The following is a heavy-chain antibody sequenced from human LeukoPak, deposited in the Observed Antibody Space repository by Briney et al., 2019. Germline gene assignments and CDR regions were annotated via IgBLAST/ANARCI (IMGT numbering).Heavy chain of an antibody. CDR1: GFTFSDYY. CDR2: ISSSGSTI. CDR3: ARDMVRGVIDY. J-gene: IGHJ4*02. D-gene: IGHD3-10*01. V-gene: IGHV3-11*01. Sequence: GGSLRLSCAASGFTFSDYYMSWIRQAPRKGLEWVSYISSSGSTIYYADSVKGRFTISRDNAKNSLYLQMNSLRAEDTAVYYCARDMVRGVIDYWGQGTLVTVSS.